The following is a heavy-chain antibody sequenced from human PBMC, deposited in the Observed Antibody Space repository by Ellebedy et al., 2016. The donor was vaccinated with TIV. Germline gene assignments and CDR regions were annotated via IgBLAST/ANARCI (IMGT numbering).Heavy chain of an antibody. Sequence: ASVKVSXXASGHIFTTYGIHWVRQAPGQRLEWMGWINTGNGNTKYSQQSQGRVTITTDTSASTAYMELSSLMSEDTAVYYCATREWQDPMDVWGQGTTVTVSS. CDR2: INTGNGNT. D-gene: IGHD3-3*01. CDR3: ATREWQDPMDV. CDR1: GHIFTTYG. V-gene: IGHV1-3*04. J-gene: IGHJ6*02.